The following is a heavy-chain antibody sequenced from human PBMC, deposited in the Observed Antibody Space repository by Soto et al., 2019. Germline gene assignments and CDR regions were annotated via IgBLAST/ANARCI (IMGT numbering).Heavy chain of an antibody. CDR3: AKGYYCSSTSCYSRAEYGMDV. CDR1: GFTFSSYA. CDR2: ISGSGGST. J-gene: IGHJ6*02. V-gene: IGHV3-23*04. Sequence: EVQLVESGGGLVKPGGSLRLSCAASGFTFSSYAMSWVRQAPGKGLEWVSAISGSGGSTYYADSVKGRFTISRDNSKNTRYLQMNSLRAEDTAVYYCAKGYYCSSTSCYSRAEYGMDVWGQGTTVTVSS. D-gene: IGHD2-2*01.